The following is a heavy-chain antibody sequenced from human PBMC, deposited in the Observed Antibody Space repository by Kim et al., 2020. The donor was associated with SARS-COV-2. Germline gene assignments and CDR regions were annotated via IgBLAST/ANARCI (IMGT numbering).Heavy chain of an antibody. CDR3: AQEDYDILTGYSPFDY. D-gene: IGHD3-9*01. Sequence: VTCRYTISRENSKNTLYLQMNSLRAEDTAVYYCAQEDYDILTGYSPFDYWGQGTLVTVSS. V-gene: IGHV3-23*01. J-gene: IGHJ4*02.